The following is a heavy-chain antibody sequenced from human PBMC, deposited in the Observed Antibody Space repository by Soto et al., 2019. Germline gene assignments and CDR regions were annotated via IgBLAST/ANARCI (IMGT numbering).Heavy chain of an antibody. J-gene: IGHJ4*02. CDR1: GGSISSSSYY. V-gene: IGHV4-39*01. Sequence: QLQLQESGPGLVKPSETLSLTCTVSGGSISSSSYYWGWIRQPPGKGLEWIGRIYYSGSTYYNPSLKSRVTTSVDTAKNPFSLKLSSVTASDTAEYYCARPGGVTTCGYWGQGTLFTVSS. D-gene: IGHD3-16*01. CDR3: ARPGGVTTCGY. CDR2: IYYSGST.